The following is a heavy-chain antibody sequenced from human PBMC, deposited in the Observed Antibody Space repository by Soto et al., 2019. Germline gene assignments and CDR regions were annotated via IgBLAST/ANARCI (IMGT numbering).Heavy chain of an antibody. CDR2: IYHGDSDT. D-gene: IGHD1-26*01. V-gene: IGHV5-51*01. J-gene: IGHJ4*02. Sequence: QPLKNSCKGSGYRFTSYWIGWVRQMPGKGLQRMGIIYHGDSDTRYSPSFQGQVTISADKSISTAYLQWSSLKASDTAMYYCARHRGVGASAFDYWGQGLLVTVSS. CDR3: ARHRGVGASAFDY. CDR1: GYRFTSYW.